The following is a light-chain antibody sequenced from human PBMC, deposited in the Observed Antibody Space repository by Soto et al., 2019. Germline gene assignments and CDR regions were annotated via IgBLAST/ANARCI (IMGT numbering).Light chain of an antibody. V-gene: IGKV4-1*01. Sequence: DIVMTQSPDSLAVSLGERATINCKSSQSVLYSSNNKNYLAWYQQKPGQPPKLLIYWASTRESGVPDRFSGSGSGTDITLTISSLQAEDVAVYYCQQYYRPWTFGQGTKAEIK. CDR2: WAS. CDR3: QQYYRPWT. J-gene: IGKJ1*01. CDR1: QSVLYSSNNKNY.